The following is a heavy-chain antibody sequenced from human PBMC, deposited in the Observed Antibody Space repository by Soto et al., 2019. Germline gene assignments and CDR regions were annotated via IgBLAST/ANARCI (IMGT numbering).Heavy chain of an antibody. J-gene: IGHJ1*01. Sequence: SETLSLTCSVSGDSISTEGYYWSWIRQHPGKGLEWIGYIYYSGLTSYNPSLKSRVTISRATSKNQFYLRLSSVTAADTAVYYCARSRSYYVEDFQKWGQGTLVTVSS. V-gene: IGHV4-31*03. CDR1: GDSISTEGYY. CDR3: ARSRSYYVEDFQK. CDR2: IYYSGLT. D-gene: IGHD1-26*01.